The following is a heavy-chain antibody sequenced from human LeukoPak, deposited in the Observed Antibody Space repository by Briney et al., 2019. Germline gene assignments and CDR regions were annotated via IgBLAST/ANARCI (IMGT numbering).Heavy chain of an antibody. J-gene: IGHJ5*02. CDR3: AMQVGIYGDYNNWFDP. Sequence: PSETLSLTCTVSGAPLNNCYWNWVGHPPGKELEWIGNVDYSGSTRYNPSLKSRATMSLDSSKNQFSLRLTSVSAADMAVYYCAMQVGIYGDYNNWFDPWGQGARVTVSS. CDR2: VDYSGST. CDR1: GAPLNNCY. V-gene: IGHV4-59*08. D-gene: IGHD4-17*01.